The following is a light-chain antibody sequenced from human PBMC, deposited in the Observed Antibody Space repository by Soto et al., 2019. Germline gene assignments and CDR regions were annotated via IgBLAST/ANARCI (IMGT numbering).Light chain of an antibody. J-gene: IGKJ2*01. CDR1: QGIRDA. V-gene: IGKV1-17*01. CDR3: VQHSDYPFT. CDR2: SAS. Sequence: DLPMTQSPSSLSASVGDRVTITCRASQGIRDALGWYQQKPGKVPKRLIYSASSLQNGVPSRFSGSGSETVFTLTISSLQPEDFATYFCVQHSDYPFTFGQGTRLEI.